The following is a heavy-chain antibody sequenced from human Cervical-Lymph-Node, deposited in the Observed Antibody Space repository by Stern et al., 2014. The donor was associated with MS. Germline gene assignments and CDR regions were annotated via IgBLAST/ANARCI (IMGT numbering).Heavy chain of an antibody. CDR1: GGTVSSHT. Sequence: MQLVESGAEVKKPGSSVKVSCKASGGTVSSHTISWVRQAPGQGLEWMGGIIPIFGTPNYALKFQGRVTITADKSTSTAYLELNSLRSDDSAVYYCAREVTMVGFDPWGQGTLVTVSS. CDR3: AREVTMVGFDP. CDR2: IIPIFGTP. V-gene: IGHV1-69*06. D-gene: IGHD3-10*02. J-gene: IGHJ5*02.